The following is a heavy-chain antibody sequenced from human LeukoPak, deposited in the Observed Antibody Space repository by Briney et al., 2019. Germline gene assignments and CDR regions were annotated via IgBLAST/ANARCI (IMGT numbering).Heavy chain of an antibody. CDR2: ISAYNGNT. CDR3: ARGGSRSRRGDDAFDI. V-gene: IGHV1-18*01. Sequence: VASVKVSCKASGYTFTNYAMNWVRQAPGQGLEWMGWISAYNGNTELAQKFQGRVTLDTDASTSTAYVALRSLTSDDTAVYFCARGGSRSRRGDDAFDIWGQGTMVTVSS. CDR1: GYTFTNYA. D-gene: IGHD3-10*01. J-gene: IGHJ3*02.